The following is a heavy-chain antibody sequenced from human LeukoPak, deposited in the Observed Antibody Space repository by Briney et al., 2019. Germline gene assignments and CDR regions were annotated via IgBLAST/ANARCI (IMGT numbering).Heavy chain of an antibody. CDR3: AKPDYGSSWYRVSGNHYYYMDV. CDR1: GFTFSSYW. CDR2: ISGSGGST. D-gene: IGHD6-13*01. J-gene: IGHJ6*03. Sequence: QTGGSLRLSCTASGFTFSSYWMHWVRQAPGKGLEWVSAISGSGGSTYYADSVKGRFTISRDNSKNTLYLQMNSLRAEDTAVYYCAKPDYGSSWYRVSGNHYYYMDVWGKGTTVTVSS. V-gene: IGHV3-23*01.